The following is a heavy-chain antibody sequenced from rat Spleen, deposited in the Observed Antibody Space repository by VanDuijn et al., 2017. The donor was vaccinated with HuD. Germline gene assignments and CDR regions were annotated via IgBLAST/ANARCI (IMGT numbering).Heavy chain of an antibody. CDR3: ARQGDYSGFDY. CDR2: IIYDGTAT. V-gene: IGHV5-7*01. CDR1: GFTFSDYN. Sequence: EVQLVESGGGLVQPGRSLKLSCAASGFTFSDYNMAWVRQAPKKGLEWVATIIYDGTATYYRDSVKGRFTISRDNAKSTLYLQMDSLRSEDTATYYCARQGDYSGFDYWGQGVMVTVSS. J-gene: IGHJ2*01. D-gene: IGHD1-1*01.